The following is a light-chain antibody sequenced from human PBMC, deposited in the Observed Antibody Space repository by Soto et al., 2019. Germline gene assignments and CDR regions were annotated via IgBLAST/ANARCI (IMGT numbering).Light chain of an antibody. V-gene: IGKV1-5*01. J-gene: IGKJ3*01. Sequence: DIQMTQSPSTLSASVGDRVTITCRASQSISSWLAWYQEKPGKAPHLLIFDASVLGRGVPSRFSGRGSGTEFSLTISSLQPDDSALYYCQQYNDSPLTFGPGTKVDVK. CDR3: QQYNDSPLT. CDR1: QSISSW. CDR2: DAS.